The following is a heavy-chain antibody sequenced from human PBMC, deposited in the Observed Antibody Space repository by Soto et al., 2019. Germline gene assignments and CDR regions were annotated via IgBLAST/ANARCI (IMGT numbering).Heavy chain of an antibody. J-gene: IGHJ6*03. Sequence: GGSLRLSCAASGFSFSDYAMTWVRLAPGKGPEWVSAISGSGSRAYYADSVKGRFTISRDNSKNTLYLQMNSLRAEDTAVYYCAKGDSIFGAVLYWYFMDVWGKGTTVTVSS. V-gene: IGHV3-23*01. D-gene: IGHD3-3*01. CDR3: AKGDSIFGAVLYWYFMDV. CDR2: ISGSGSRA. CDR1: GFSFSDYA.